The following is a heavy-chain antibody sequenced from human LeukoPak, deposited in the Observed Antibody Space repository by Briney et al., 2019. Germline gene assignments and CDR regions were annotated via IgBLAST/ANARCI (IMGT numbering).Heavy chain of an antibody. Sequence: SETLSLTCTVSGGSISSYYWSWIRQPPGHGLKCIGETYYSVSTNYKPSLQSRATISVATSKKQFSLKLSSVTAADAGVYYCARGRNYTSGYRVTELGSGYSDYWGQGTLVTVSS. J-gene: IGHJ4*02. V-gene: IGHV4-59*01. D-gene: IGHD5-18*01. CDR2: TYYSVST. CDR3: ARGRNYTSGYRVTELGSGYSDY. CDR1: GGSISSYY.